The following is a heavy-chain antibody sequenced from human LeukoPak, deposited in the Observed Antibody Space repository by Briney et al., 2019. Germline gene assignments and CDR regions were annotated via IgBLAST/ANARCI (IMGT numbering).Heavy chain of an antibody. CDR3: ARPLSPDSSGYSRAFDY. J-gene: IGHJ4*02. V-gene: IGHV4-61*02. D-gene: IGHD3-22*01. Sequence: SETLSLTCTVSGGSISSGSYYWSWIRQPAGKGLEWIGRIYTSGSTNYNPSLKSRVTISVDTSKNQFSLKLSSVTAADTAVYYCARPLSPDSSGYSRAFDYWGQGTLVTVSS. CDR1: GGSISSGSYY. CDR2: IYTSGST.